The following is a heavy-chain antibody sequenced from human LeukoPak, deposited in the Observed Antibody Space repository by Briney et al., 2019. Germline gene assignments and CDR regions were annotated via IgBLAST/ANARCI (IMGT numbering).Heavy chain of an antibody. CDR1: GGSITTSSDY. Sequence: SETLSLTCTVSGGSITTSSDYCGWIRQPPGKGLEWIGIIYYSGSTYYNPSLKGRVTISVDTSKNQFSLKLSSVTAADTAVYYCAIAFRARYFDLWGRGTLVTVSS. V-gene: IGHV4-39*01. D-gene: IGHD2-15*01. CDR2: IYYSGST. CDR3: AIAFRARYFDL. J-gene: IGHJ2*01.